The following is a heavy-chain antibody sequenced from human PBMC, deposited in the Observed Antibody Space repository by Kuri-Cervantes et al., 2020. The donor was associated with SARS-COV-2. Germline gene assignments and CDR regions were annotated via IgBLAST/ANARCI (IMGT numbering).Heavy chain of an antibody. CDR3: ACSRSITIFGVVINYYYGMDV. CDR1: GGSISSYY. CDR2: IYYSGST. V-gene: IGHV4-59*01. D-gene: IGHD3-3*01. Sequence: GSLRLSCTVSGGSISSYYWSWIRQPPRKGLEWVGYIYYSGSTNYNPSLKSRVTISVDTSKNQFSLKLSSVTAADTAVYYCACSRSITIFGVVINYYYGMDVWGQGTTVTVSS. J-gene: IGHJ6*02.